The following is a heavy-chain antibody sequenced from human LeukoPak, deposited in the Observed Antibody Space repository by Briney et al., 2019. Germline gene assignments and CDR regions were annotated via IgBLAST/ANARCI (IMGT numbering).Heavy chain of an antibody. CDR3: ARDYYGSGSYKDY. D-gene: IGHD3-10*01. CDR1: GFTVSSNY. CDR2: IYSGGST. Sequence: GGSLRLSCAASGFTVSSNYMCWVRQAPGKGLEWVSVIYSGGSTYYADSVKGRFTISRDNSKNTLYLQMNSLRAEDTAVYYCARDYYGSGSYKDYWGQGTLVTVSS. J-gene: IGHJ4*02. V-gene: IGHV3-66*01.